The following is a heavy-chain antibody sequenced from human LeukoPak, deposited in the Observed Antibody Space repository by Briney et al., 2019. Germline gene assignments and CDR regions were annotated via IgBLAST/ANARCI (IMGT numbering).Heavy chain of an antibody. CDR1: GGXIXXXXXX. V-gene: IGHV4-39*01. J-gene: IGHJ4*02. CDR3: ARNADVTVASVTFDY. D-gene: IGHD6-19*01. CDR2: IYYSGST. Sequence: PSETLSLTCTVSGGXIXXXXXXWGXXXXPPXXGXEXXXSIYYSGSTYYNPSLKSRVTISVDTSKNQFSLRVSSMTAADTAVYFCARNADVTVASVTFDYWGQGTLVTVSS.